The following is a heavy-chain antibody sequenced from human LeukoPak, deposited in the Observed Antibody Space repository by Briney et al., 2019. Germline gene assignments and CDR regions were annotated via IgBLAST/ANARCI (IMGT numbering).Heavy chain of an antibody. CDR2: ISSGSGGTT. CDR1: GFTFSSYA. CDR3: AKGGQSSGRFDP. J-gene: IGHJ5*02. V-gene: IGHV3-23*01. D-gene: IGHD2-15*01. Sequence: PGGSLRLSCAASGFTFSSYATSWVRQAPGKGLEWVSVISSGSGGTTFYADSVKGRFTISRDNSKNTLYMQMNSLRAEDTAVYYCAKGGQSSGRFDPWGQGTLVTVSS.